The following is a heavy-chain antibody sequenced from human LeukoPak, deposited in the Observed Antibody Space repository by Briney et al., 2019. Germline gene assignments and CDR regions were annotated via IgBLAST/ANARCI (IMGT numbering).Heavy chain of an antibody. CDR1: GFPFSSYA. CDR3: VRGYSFGPYGMDV. Sequence: GGSLRLSCSASGFPFSSYAMHWVRQAPGKGLEYVSAISDSGGSTYYADSVKGRFTISRDNSKNTLCLQMSSLRAEDTAVYFCVRGYSFGPYGMDVWGQGTTVTVSS. J-gene: IGHJ6*02. D-gene: IGHD2-15*01. V-gene: IGHV3-64D*09. CDR2: ISDSGGST.